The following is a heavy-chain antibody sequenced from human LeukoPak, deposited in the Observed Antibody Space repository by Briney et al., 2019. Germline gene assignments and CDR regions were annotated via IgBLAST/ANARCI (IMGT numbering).Heavy chain of an antibody. CDR1: GGSISSGDYY. J-gene: IGHJ4*02. D-gene: IGHD2-2*01. CDR3: ARGVVGYCSSTSCYGDYGDYGLFDY. Sequence: SETLSLTCTVSGGSISSGDYYWSWIRQPPGKGLEWIGYIYYSGSTYYNPSLKSRVTISVDTSKNQFSLKLSSVTAADTAVYYCARGVVGYCSSTSCYGDYGDYGLFDYWGQGTLVTVSS. CDR2: IYYSGST. V-gene: IGHV4-30-4*08.